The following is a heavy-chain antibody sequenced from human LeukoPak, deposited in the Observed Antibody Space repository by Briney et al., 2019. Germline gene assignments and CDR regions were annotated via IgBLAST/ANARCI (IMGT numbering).Heavy chain of an antibody. CDR2: NKSRSDGGTT. Sequence: GGSLRLSCAASGFTFSNAWMNWVRQAPGKGLEWVGRNKSRSDGGTTDYVAPVKGRFTISRDDSKHTLYLQVNSLKTEDTAVYYCTTGNWGSFSYWGQGTLVTVSS. J-gene: IGHJ4*02. V-gene: IGHV3-15*01. CDR3: TTGNWGSFSY. CDR1: GFTFSNAW. D-gene: IGHD7-27*01.